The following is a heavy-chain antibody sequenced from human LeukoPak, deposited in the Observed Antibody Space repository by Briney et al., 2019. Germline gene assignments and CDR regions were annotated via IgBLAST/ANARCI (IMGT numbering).Heavy chain of an antibody. D-gene: IGHD2-15*01. J-gene: IGHJ4*02. CDR1: GGTFSSYA. CDR2: IIPIFGTA. Sequence: ASVKVSCKXSGGTFSSYAISWVRQAPGQGLEWMGGIIPIFGTANYAQKFQGRVTITTDESTSTAYMELSSLRSEDTAVYYCARDRLRYCSGGSCFNSLDYWGQGTLVTVSS. CDR3: ARDRLRYCSGGSCFNSLDY. V-gene: IGHV1-69*05.